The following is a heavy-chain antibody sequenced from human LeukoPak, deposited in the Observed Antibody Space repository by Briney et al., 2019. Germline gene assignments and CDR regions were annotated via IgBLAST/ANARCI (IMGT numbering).Heavy chain of an antibody. CDR3: ARSLAVAGTLGY. CDR1: GYTFTSYD. V-gene: IGHV1-18*01. Sequence: PGASVKVSCKASGYTFTSYDVNWVRQAPGQGLEWMAWISGYNGNTDYAQKLQGRVTMTTDTSTSTAYMELRSLRSDDTAVYYCARSLAVAGTLGYWGQGTLVTVSS. D-gene: IGHD6-19*01. CDR2: ISGYNGNT. J-gene: IGHJ4*02.